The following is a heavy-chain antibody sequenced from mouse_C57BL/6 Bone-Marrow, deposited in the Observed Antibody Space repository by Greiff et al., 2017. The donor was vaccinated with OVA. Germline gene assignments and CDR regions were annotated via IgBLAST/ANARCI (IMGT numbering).Heavy chain of an antibody. J-gene: IGHJ2*01. CDR2: IYWDDDK. Sequence: QVTLKESGPGILQSSQTLSLTCSFSGFSLSTSGMGVSWIRQPSGKGLEWLAHIYWDDDKRYNPSLESRLTISEDTSRNQVFLKITSVDTADTATYYCARMGGPYFDYWGQGTTLTVSS. D-gene: IGHD1-1*02. CDR1: GFSLSTSGMG. CDR3: ARMGGPYFDY. V-gene: IGHV8-12*01.